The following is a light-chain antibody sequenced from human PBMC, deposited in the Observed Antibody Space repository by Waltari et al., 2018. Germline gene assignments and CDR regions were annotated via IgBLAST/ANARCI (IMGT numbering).Light chain of an antibody. Sequence: DIQMTQSPSSLSASVGDTVTITCRASQGISSYLNWFQQKPGKAPKLLIYAATTLQSGVPSRFSGSGSGTEFTLTISSLQPEDFAAYYCLRHNSYPRTFGQGTKVEIK. CDR3: LRHNSYPRT. V-gene: IGKV1-17*01. J-gene: IGKJ1*01. CDR2: AAT. CDR1: QGISSY.